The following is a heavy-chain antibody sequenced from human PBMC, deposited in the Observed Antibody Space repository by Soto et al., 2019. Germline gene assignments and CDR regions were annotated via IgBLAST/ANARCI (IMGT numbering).Heavy chain of an antibody. V-gene: IGHV3-23*01. J-gene: IGHJ4*02. CDR3: AKDPIGGYSGYDANYFDY. Sequence: PGGSLRLSCAASGFTFSSYAMSWVRQAPGKGLEWVSAISGSGGSTYYADSVKGRFTISRDNSKNTLYLQMNSLRAEDTAVYYCAKDPIGGYSGYDANYFDYWGQGTLVTVSS. D-gene: IGHD5-12*01. CDR2: ISGSGGST. CDR1: GFTFSSYA.